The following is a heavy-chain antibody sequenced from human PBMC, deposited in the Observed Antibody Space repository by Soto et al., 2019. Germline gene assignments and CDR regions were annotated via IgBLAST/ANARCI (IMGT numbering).Heavy chain of an antibody. Sequence: EVQLVQSGGGLVQPGGSLRLSCAGSGFTFSSYWMSWVRQAPGKGLEWVANIKPEGSENYYVDSVKGRFTISRDNAKNSLYLQMNSLRAEDTAVYYCARVLRFLEWLSRPNYLDYWGQGTLVTVSS. D-gene: IGHD3-3*01. CDR2: IKPEGSEN. CDR3: ARVLRFLEWLSRPNYLDY. J-gene: IGHJ4*02. V-gene: IGHV3-7*01. CDR1: GFTFSSYW.